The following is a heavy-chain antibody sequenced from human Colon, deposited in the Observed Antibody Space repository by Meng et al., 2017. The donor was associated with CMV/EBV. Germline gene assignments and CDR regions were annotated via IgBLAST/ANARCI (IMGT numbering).Heavy chain of an antibody. CDR1: GFTFSSYW. CDR3: ARDVRFGLFDL. J-gene: IGHJ2*01. V-gene: IGHV3-7*04. Sequence: RLVVSGGDLVQPGGSLRLSCAASGFTFSSYWMDWVRQVPGKGLELVAIINHDGSADYYVDSVKGRLTVSRDNAKNSLYLQLNSLRVDDTAIYFCARDVRFGLFDLWGPGTLVTVSS. CDR2: INHDGSAD. D-gene: IGHD3-16*01.